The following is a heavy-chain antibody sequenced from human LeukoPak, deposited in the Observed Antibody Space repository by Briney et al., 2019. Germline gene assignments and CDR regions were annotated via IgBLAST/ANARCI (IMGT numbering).Heavy chain of an antibody. D-gene: IGHD7-27*01. J-gene: IGHJ4*02. CDR2: VYYTGSA. Sequence: SETLSLTCTVSGVFITAYYWSWIRQPPGKGLEWVGYVYYTGSAEYNPSLRSRVTISLEMSKHKFSLNLTSVTAADTAVYYCASITGTVVDYWGQGALVTVSS. V-gene: IGHV4-59*01. CDR1: GVFITAYY. CDR3: ASITGTVVDY.